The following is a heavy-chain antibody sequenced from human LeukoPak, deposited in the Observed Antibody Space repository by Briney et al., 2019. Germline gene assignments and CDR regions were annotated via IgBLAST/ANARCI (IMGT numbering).Heavy chain of an antibody. CDR3: AKFRRNVKRVEMIDY. CDR2: ISGAAGST. V-gene: IGHV3-23*01. Sequence: PGGSLRLSCAASGFTFSSYAMSWVRQAPGRGLEWVSAISGAAGSTYYADSVRGRFTISRDNSKNTLYLQMNSLRAEDTAVYYCAKFRRNVKRVEMIDYWGQGTLVTVSS. CDR1: GFTFSSYA. J-gene: IGHJ4*02. D-gene: IGHD1-14*01.